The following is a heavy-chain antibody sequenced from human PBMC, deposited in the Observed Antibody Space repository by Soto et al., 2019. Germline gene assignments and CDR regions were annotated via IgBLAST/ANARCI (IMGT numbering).Heavy chain of an antibody. CDR2: ISYDGTKT. D-gene: IGHD3-9*01. J-gene: IGHJ1*01. CDR1: GFTYESYG. CDR3: AKGWFYDNLTGPDH. Sequence: GCLRVACTASGFTYESYGMHWVRQAPGKGLEWVAVISYDGTKTYYADSVQGRFSISRDNTNNTLYLQMNGLRIEDTAVYFCAKGWFYDNLTGPDHWGQGALVTVSS. V-gene: IGHV3-30*18.